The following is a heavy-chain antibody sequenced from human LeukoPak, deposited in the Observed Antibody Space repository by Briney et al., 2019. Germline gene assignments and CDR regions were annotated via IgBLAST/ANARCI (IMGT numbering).Heavy chain of an antibody. D-gene: IGHD3-3*01. CDR3: AGSGYDFWSGYYAGPFDY. CDR1: GGSFSGYY. V-gene: IGHV4-34*01. CDR2: INHNGST. J-gene: IGHJ4*02. Sequence: SETLSLTCAGYGGSFSGYYWSWIRQPPGKGLEWIREINHNGSTNYNPSLKSRVTISVDTSKNQFSLKLSSVTAADTAVYYCAGSGYDFWSGYYAGPFDYWGQGTLVTVSS.